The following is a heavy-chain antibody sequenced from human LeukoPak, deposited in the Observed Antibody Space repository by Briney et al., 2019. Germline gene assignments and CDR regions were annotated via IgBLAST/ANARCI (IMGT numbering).Heavy chain of an antibody. CDR2: IGQDGSEK. CDR1: GLIFSNFW. CDR3: ARDVDTNF. Sequence: GGSLTLSCAASGLIFSNFWMTWVPQAPGKGLEWVANIGQDGSEKHYVDSVKGRFTISRDNAKNSLYLQMSSLRGEDTAVYYCARDVDTNFWGQGTLVTVSS. V-gene: IGHV3-7*03. D-gene: IGHD2-21*01. J-gene: IGHJ4*02.